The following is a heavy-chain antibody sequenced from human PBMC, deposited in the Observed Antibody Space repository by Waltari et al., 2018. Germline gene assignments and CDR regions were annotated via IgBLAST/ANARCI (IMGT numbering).Heavy chain of an antibody. Sequence: QLQLQESGSGLVKPSQTLSLTCAVSGGSISSGDYSWSWIRQPPGKGLEWIGYISHIGSTYYSPSLKSRVTMSVDRSKNQFSLSLSSVTAADTAVYFCARMSGSPYFDYWGQGTLVTVSS. V-gene: IGHV4-30-2*01. CDR2: ISHIGST. J-gene: IGHJ4*02. CDR3: ARMSGSPYFDY. D-gene: IGHD3-3*01. CDR1: GGSISSGDYS.